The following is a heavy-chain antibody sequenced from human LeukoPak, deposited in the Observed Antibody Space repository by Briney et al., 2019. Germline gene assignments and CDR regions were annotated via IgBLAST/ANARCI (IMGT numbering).Heavy chain of an antibody. D-gene: IGHD2/OR15-2a*01. Sequence: GGSLRLSCAASGFTFSSYAMSWVRQAAGKGLEWVSSISGSGGSTYSADSVKGRLTISRDNSESTLYLEMNSLRAEEQGVYYCAKDRGPGPGGCKRLSSDAFDIWGQGTMVTVSS. CDR2: ISGSGGST. J-gene: IGHJ3*02. CDR3: AKDRGPGPGGCKRLSSDAFDI. V-gene: IGHV3-23*01. CDR1: GFTFSSYA.